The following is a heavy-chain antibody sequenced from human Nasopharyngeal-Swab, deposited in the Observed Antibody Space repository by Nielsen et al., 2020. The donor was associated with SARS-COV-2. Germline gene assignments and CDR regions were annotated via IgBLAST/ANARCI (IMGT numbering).Heavy chain of an antibody. Sequence: SRQPPGKGLEWIGYIYYSGSTNYNPSLKSRVTISVDTSKNQFSLKLSSVTAADTAVYYCARGRAAAVDYWGQGTLVTVSS. CDR2: IYYSGST. D-gene: IGHD6-13*01. V-gene: IGHV4-59*01. J-gene: IGHJ4*02. CDR3: ARGRAAAVDY.